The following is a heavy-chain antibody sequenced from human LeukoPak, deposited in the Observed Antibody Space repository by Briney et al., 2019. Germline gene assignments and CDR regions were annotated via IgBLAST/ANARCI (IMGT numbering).Heavy chain of an antibody. V-gene: IGHV3-7*01. J-gene: IGHJ6*02. CDR1: GFALSAYW. D-gene: IGHD2-21*02. Sequence: GGSLRLSCAASGFALSAYWMNWVRQAPGKGLQWLANIKQDGIVQHYVVSVKGRFTISRDNAKNSLFLQMNSLRAEDTALYYCARDYTATGAMDVWGQGTTVTVS. CDR2: IKQDGIVQ. CDR3: ARDYTATGAMDV.